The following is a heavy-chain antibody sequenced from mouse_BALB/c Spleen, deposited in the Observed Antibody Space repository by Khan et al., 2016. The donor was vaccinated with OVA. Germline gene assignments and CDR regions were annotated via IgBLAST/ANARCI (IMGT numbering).Heavy chain of an antibody. D-gene: IGHD2-10*01. CDR3: ARPPYFSYTLDH. J-gene: IGHJ4*01. V-gene: IGHV9-3-1*01. CDR2: INTYTGEP. CDR1: GYTFTNYG. Sequence: IQLVQSGPELKKPGETVKISCKASGYTFTNYGMNWVKQSPGKALKWMGWINTYTGEPTYADDFKGRFAFSLETSASTADLQINNLKNEDTATYFCARPPYFSYTLDHWGQGTSVTVSS.